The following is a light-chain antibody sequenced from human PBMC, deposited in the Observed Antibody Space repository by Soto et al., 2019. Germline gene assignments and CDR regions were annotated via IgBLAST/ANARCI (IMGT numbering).Light chain of an antibody. CDR2: GDS. CDR1: QRISTS. CDR3: LHRNNWPPRFT. J-gene: IGKJ3*01. Sequence: EIVLTQSPATLSLSPGERATLSCVASQRISTSIAWYQQRPGQPPRLLIYGDSTRAAGIPARFSGSGSGTDVTLTISGLETEDFAVYFCLHRNNWPPRFTFGPGTAVEVK. V-gene: IGKV3-11*01.